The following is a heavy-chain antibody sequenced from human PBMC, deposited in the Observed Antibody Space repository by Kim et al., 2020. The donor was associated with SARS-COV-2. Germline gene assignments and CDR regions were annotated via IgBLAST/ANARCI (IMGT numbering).Heavy chain of an antibody. Sequence: SETLSLTCTVSGGSISSYYWSWIRQPPGKGLEWIGYIYYSGSTNYNPSLKSRVTISVDTSKNQFSLKLSSVTAADTAVYYCASYSTTGTTLDYWGQGTLV. J-gene: IGHJ4*02. D-gene: IGHD4-17*01. V-gene: IGHV4-59*13. CDR3: ASYSTTGTTLDY. CDR1: GGSISSYY. CDR2: IYYSGST.